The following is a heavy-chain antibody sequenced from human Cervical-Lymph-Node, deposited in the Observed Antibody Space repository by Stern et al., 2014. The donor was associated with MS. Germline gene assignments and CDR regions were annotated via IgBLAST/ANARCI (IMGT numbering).Heavy chain of an antibody. CDR1: GGPITDYNSY. V-gene: IGHV4-61*03. J-gene: IGHJ4*02. CDR3: ARELLLWVGDSPLYYFDY. D-gene: IGHD3-10*01. Sequence: VQLVESGPGLVKPSETLSLTCFVSGGPITDYNSYWSWIRQSPGKGLEWIGHISYTGSTIYNPSLKSRVAISIDTSKSHFSLNLNSLTAADTAVYSCARELLLWVGDSPLYYFDYWGQGTLVTVSS. CDR2: ISYTGST.